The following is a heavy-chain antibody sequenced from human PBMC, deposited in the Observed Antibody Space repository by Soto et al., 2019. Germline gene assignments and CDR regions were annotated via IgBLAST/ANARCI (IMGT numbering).Heavy chain of an antibody. J-gene: IGHJ6*02. V-gene: IGHV3-66*01. CDR2: INNAFNT. CDR1: GFDASVNF. Sequence: GGSLRLSCSVSGFDASVNFMTWVRQAPGKGLEWVSSINNAFNTFYADSVTGRFTISRDNSKNTLYLQMNSLRVEDTAMYYCVRENYYYGMDVWGQGT. CDR3: VRENYYYGMDV.